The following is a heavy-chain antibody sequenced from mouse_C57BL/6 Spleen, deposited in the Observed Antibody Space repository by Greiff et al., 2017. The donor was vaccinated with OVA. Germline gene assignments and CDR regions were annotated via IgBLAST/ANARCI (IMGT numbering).Heavy chain of an antibody. Sequence: VQLQQPWAELVKPGASVKMSCKASGYTFTSYWITWVKQRPGQGLEWIGDIYPGSGSTNYNEKFKSKATLTVDTSSSTAYMQLSSLTSEDSAVYYCATYYSKGDAMDYWGQGTSVTVSS. V-gene: IGHV1-55*01. CDR1: GYTFTSYW. D-gene: IGHD2-5*01. J-gene: IGHJ4*01. CDR3: ATYYSKGDAMDY. CDR2: IYPGSGST.